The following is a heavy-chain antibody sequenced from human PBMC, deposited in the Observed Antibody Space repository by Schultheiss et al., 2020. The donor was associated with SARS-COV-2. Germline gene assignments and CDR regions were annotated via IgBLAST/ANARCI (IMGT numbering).Heavy chain of an antibody. CDR3: ARWGLYDSGGQYYYGMDV. CDR1: GYSISSGYY. V-gene: IGHV4-38-2*01. CDR2: INRSGST. J-gene: IGHJ6*02. D-gene: IGHD3-22*01. Sequence: SETLSLTCAVSGYSISSGYYWGWIRQPPGKGLEWIGEINRSGSTNYNPSLKGRVTISVETSKNQFSLKLSSVTAADTAVYYCARWGLYDSGGQYYYGMDVWGQGTTVTVSS.